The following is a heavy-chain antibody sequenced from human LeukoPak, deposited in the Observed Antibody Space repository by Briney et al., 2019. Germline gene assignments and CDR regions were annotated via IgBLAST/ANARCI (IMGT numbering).Heavy chain of an antibody. CDR3: AREGEDGHYDVLTGFYNY. CDR1: GGSISSYY. Sequence: SETLSLTCTVSGGSISSYYWSWIRQPAGKGLEWIGRIYTSGSTNYNPSLKSRVTISLDTSKNQFSLKLSSVTAADTAVYYCAREGEDGHYDVLTGFYNYWGQGTLVTVSS. V-gene: IGHV4-4*07. CDR2: IYTSGST. D-gene: IGHD3-9*01. J-gene: IGHJ4*02.